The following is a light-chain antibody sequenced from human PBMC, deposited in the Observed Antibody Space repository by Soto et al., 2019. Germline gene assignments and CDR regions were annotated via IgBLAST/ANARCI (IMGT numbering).Light chain of an antibody. Sequence: EIVLTQSPGTLSLSPGERVTLSCRASEGVGSSLAWYQQKPGQAPRVLIYGASTTAPGIPARFSGSGSGTEFTLTISSLQSEDSAVYHCQQYNDWPRTFGQGTKVDI. V-gene: IGKV3-15*01. CDR1: EGVGSS. CDR2: GAS. J-gene: IGKJ1*01. CDR3: QQYNDWPRT.